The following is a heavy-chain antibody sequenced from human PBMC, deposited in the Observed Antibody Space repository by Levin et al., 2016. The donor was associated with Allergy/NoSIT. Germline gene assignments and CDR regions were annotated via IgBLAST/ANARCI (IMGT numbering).Heavy chain of an antibody. CDR3: ARVRLAGARGLDV. CDR1: GASVSSGSFY. Sequence: SETLSLTCSVSGASVSSGSFYWSWIRQPPGKGLEFIGYIHHSERTDYSPSLTSRVTVSIDTSKNQFSLNLTSVTAADTAFYYCARVRLAGARGLDVWGQGSLVTVSS. V-gene: IGHV4-61*01. D-gene: IGHD1-26*01. J-gene: IGHJ3*01. CDR2: IHHSERT.